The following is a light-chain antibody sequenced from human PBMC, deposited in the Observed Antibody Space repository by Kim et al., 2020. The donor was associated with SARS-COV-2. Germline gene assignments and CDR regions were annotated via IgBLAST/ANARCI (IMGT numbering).Light chain of an antibody. V-gene: IGKV3-20*01. CDR1: QSVSSSY. Sequence: EIVLTQSPGTLSLSPGERATLSCRASQSVSSSYLAWYQQKPSQAPRLLIYGASSRATGIPDRFSGSGSGTDFTLTISRQEPEDFAVYYCQQYGSSPLSFGGGTEVDIK. CDR3: QQYGSSPLS. J-gene: IGKJ4*02. CDR2: GAS.